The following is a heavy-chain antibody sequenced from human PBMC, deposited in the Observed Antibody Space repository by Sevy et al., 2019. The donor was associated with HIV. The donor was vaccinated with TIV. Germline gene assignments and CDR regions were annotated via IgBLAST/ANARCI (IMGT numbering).Heavy chain of an antibody. CDR1: GFTFSSYA. D-gene: IGHD3-22*01. CDR2: ISGSGYLT. Sequence: GGSLRLSCAASGFTFSSYAMSWVRQAPGKGLEWVSAISGSGYLTYYTYSVKGRFTISRDNSKNTLYLQMNSLRAEDTAVYYCAKEGGGYYYDSSGLFDYWGQGTLVTVS. CDR3: AKEGGGYYYDSSGLFDY. J-gene: IGHJ4*02. V-gene: IGHV3-23*01.